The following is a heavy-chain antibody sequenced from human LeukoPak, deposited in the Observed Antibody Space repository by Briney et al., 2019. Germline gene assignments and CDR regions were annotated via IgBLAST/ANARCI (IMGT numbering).Heavy chain of an antibody. CDR3: ARGGFSSEEFDP. CDR1: GGSISSSSYY. D-gene: IGHD3-3*01. V-gene: IGHV4-39*07. Sequence: SETLSLTCTVSGGSISSSSYYWGWIRQPPGKGLEWIGSIYYSGSTYYNPSLKSRVTISVDTSKNQFSLKLSSVTAADTAVYYCARGGFSSEEFDPWGQGTLVTVSS. CDR2: IYYSGST. J-gene: IGHJ5*02.